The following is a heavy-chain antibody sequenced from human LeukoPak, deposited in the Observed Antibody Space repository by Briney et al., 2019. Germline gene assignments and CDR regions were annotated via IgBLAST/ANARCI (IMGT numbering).Heavy chain of an antibody. J-gene: IGHJ4*02. D-gene: IGHD3-22*01. Sequence: GGSLRLPCAASGFTFANYAMNWVGQAPGKGLEWVSNIGGRGGSTFYADSVKGRFTISRDHSKNTVYLQMNSLRVEDTAVYYCARPNYYDASGYYYLDYWGQGTLVTVSS. CDR1: GFTFANYA. CDR3: ARPNYYDASGYYYLDY. V-gene: IGHV3-23*01. CDR2: IGGRGGST.